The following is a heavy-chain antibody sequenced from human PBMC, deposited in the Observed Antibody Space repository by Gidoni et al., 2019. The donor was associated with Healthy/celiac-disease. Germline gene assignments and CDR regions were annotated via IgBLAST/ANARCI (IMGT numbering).Heavy chain of an antibody. CDR2: IYYSGST. Sequence: QLQLQESGPGLVKPSETLSLTCTVSGGSISSSSYYWGWIRQPPGKGLEWIGSIYYSGSTYYNPSLKSRVTISVDTSKNQFSLKLSSVTAADTAVYYCARQTSSITMIVVVNAFDIWGQGTMVTVSS. J-gene: IGHJ3*02. CDR1: GGSISSSSYY. V-gene: IGHV4-39*01. CDR3: ARQTSSITMIVVVNAFDI. D-gene: IGHD3-22*01.